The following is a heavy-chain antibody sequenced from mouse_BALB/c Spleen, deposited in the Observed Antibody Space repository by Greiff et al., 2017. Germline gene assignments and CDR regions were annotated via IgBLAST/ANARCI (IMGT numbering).Heavy chain of an antibody. CDR1: GYTFTNYW. Sequence: VQLQQSGAELVRPGTSVKISCKASGYTFTNYWLGWVKQRPGHGLEWIGDIYPGGGYTNYNEKFKGKATLTADTSSSTAYMQLSSLTSEDSAVYFCAVYDYDGYYYAMDYWGQGTSVTVSS. D-gene: IGHD2-4*01. CDR2: IYPGGGYT. J-gene: IGHJ4*01. V-gene: IGHV1-63*02. CDR3: AVYDYDGYYYAMDY.